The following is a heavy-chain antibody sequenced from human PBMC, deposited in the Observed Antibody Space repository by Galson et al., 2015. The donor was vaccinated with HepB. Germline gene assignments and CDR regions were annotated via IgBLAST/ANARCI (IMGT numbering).Heavy chain of an antibody. CDR3: TIQRRTVAGTRVDY. J-gene: IGHJ4*02. V-gene: IGHV3-30*03. CDR1: GFTFSSYG. Sequence: SLRLSCAASGFTFSSYGMHWVRQAPGKGLEWVAVISYDGSNKYYADSVKGRFTISRDDSKNTLYLQMNSLKTEDTAVYYCTIQRRTVAGTRVDYWGQGTLVTVSS. D-gene: IGHD6-19*01. CDR2: ISYDGSNK.